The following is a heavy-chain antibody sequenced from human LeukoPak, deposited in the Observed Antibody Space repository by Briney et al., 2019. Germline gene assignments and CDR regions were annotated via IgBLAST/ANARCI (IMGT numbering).Heavy chain of an antibody. V-gene: IGHV3-23*01. Sequence: GGSLRLSCAASGFTFSNYAMTWVRQAPGKGLEWVSGISGSGSSTYYADSVKGRFTLSRDYPKNTLYLQMNSLRAEDTAVYYCARDPPDYGDYVARFDYWGQGTLVTVSS. CDR1: GFTFSNYA. J-gene: IGHJ4*02. CDR2: ISGSGSST. CDR3: ARDPPDYGDYVARFDY. D-gene: IGHD4-17*01.